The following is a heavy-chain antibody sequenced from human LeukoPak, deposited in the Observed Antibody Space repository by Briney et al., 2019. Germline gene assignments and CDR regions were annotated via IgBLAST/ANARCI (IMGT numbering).Heavy chain of an antibody. CDR3: AEGGRVVVSMGDAFDI. D-gene: IGHD2-15*01. Sequence: GGSLRLSCVASGFTFSYYGIHWVRQAPGKGLEWVAVISSDGSSKYYEDSVKGRFTISRDNSKKTLYLQMNSLRTEDTAVYYCAEGGRVVVSMGDAFDIWGQGTTVTVSS. J-gene: IGHJ3*02. CDR1: GFTFSYYG. CDR2: ISSDGSSK. V-gene: IGHV3-30*18.